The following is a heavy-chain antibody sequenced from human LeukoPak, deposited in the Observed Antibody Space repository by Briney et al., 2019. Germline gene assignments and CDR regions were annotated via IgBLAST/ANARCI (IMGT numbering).Heavy chain of an antibody. J-gene: IGHJ5*02. D-gene: IGHD2-21*02. Sequence: PSETLSLTCTVSGGSISSSSYYWGWIRQPPGKGLEWIGSIHYSGSTYHNPSLESRVTISVDTSKNQFSLKLSSVTAADTAVYYCARETPLSYCGGDCYSNWFDPWGQGTLVTVSS. V-gene: IGHV4-39*07. CDR1: GGSISSSSYY. CDR3: ARETPLSYCGGDCYSNWFDP. CDR2: IHYSGST.